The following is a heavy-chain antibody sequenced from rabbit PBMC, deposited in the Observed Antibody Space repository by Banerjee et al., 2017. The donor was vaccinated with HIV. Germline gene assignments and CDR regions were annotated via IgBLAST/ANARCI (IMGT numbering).Heavy chain of an antibody. CDR3: ARDSAGREDFNL. V-gene: IGHV1S45*01. CDR2: INTSSGNT. Sequence: QEQLEKSGGDLVKPEGSLTLTCTASGFSFNNNYVMCWVRQAPGKGLEWIACINTSSGNTVYASWAKGRFTISKTSSTTVTLQMTSLTVADTATYFCARDSAGREDFNLWGQGTLVTVS. D-gene: IGHD4-2*01. J-gene: IGHJ4*01. CDR1: GFSFNNNYV.